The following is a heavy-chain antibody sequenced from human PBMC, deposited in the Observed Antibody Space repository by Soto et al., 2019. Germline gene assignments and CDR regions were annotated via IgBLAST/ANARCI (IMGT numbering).Heavy chain of an antibody. J-gene: IGHJ4*02. CDR1: GFTFSSYE. D-gene: IGHD1-26*01. V-gene: IGHV3-48*03. CDR2: ISSSGSTI. CDR3: ARDGGGSYRPFDY. Sequence: VQLVESGGGLVQPGGSLRLSCAASGFTFSSYEMNWVRQAPGKGLEWVSYISSSGSTIYYADSVKGRFTISRDNAKNSLYLQMNSLRAEDTAVYYCARDGGGSYRPFDYWGQGTLVTVSS.